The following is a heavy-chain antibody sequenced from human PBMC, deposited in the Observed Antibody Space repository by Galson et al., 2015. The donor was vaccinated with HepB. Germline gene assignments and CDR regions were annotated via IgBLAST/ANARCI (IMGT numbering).Heavy chain of an antibody. CDR1: GFTFSSYS. V-gene: IGHV3-21*01. Sequence: SLRLSCAASGFTFSSYSMNWVRQAPGKGLEWVSSISSSSSYIYYADSVKGRFTISRDNAKNSLYLQMNSLRAEDTAVYYCARFLYRSSWYTNYYYMDVWGKGTTVTVSS. CDR3: ARFLYRSSWYTNYYYMDV. J-gene: IGHJ6*03. D-gene: IGHD6-13*01. CDR2: ISSSSSYI.